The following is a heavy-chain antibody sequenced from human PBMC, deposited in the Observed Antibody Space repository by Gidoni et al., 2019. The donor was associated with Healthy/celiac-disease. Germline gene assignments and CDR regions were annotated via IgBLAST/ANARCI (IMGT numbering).Heavy chain of an antibody. CDR2: TSSSSSYI. V-gene: IGHV3-21*01. J-gene: IGHJ4*02. CDR1: GFTFSSYS. CDR3: ARGPTEADY. Sequence: EVQLVESGGGLVKPGGSLRLSCAAAGFTFSSYSMTWVRQAPGKGLEWVSSTSSSSSYIYYADSVKGRFTISRDNAKNSLYLQMNSLRAEDTAVYYCARGPTEADYWGQGTLVTVSS.